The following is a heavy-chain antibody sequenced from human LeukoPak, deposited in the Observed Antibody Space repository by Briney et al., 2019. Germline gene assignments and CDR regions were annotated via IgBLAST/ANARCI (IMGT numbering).Heavy chain of an antibody. D-gene: IGHD1-26*01. CDR3: ARDLANSGSYFPDAFDI. J-gene: IGHJ3*02. CDR2: IYYSGST. V-gene: IGHV4-59*11. CDR1: GGSISSHY. Sequence: PSETLSLTCTVSGGSISSHYWSWIRQPPGKGLEWIGYIYYSGSTNYNPSLKNRVTISVDTSKNQFSLKLSSVTAADTAVYYCARDLANSGSYFPDAFDIWGQGTMVTVSS.